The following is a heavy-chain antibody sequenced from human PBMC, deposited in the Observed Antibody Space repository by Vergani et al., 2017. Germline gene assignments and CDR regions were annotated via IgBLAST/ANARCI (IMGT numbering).Heavy chain of an antibody. V-gene: IGHV1-69*12. CDR2: IIPIFGTA. D-gene: IGHD3-22*01. Sequence: QVQLVQSGAEVKKPGSSVKVSCKASGGTFSSYAISWVRQAPGQGLEWMGGIIPIFGTANYAQKFQGRVTITADECTSTAYMELSSLRSEDTAVYYCARGIVVVAATPPYDSSGYYYYFDYWGQGTLVTVSS. CDR3: ARGIVVVAATPPYDSSGYYYYFDY. J-gene: IGHJ4*02. CDR1: GGTFSSYA.